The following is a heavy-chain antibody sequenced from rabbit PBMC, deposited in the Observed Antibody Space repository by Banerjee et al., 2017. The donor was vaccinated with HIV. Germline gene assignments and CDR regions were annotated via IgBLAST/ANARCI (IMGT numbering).Heavy chain of an antibody. CDR3: ARGAGYAVYDYAHDAFDP. J-gene: IGHJ2*01. D-gene: IGHD6-1*01. V-gene: IGHV1S40*01. CDR2: IAAGDSGDT. Sequence: QSLEESGGDLVKPGASLTLTCTASGFSFSSYYYICWVRQAPGKGLEWIACIAAGDSGDTYYANWAKGRFTISKTSSTTVTLQMTSLTAADTATYFCARGAGYAVYDYAHDAFDPWGPGTLVTVS. CDR1: GFSFSSYYY.